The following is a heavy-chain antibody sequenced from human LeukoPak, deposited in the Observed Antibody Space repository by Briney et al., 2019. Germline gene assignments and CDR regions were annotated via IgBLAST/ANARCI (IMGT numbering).Heavy chain of an antibody. J-gene: IGHJ6*02. V-gene: IGHV4-59*01. CDR3: ARDSGRIHGYYYGMDV. CDR2: VYYSGST. Sequence: PSETLSLTCTVSGGSINTYHWSWIRQPPGKGLEWIGYVYYSGSTNYNPSLKSRVTIPVDTSKNQFSLKLSSVTAADTAVYYCARDSGRIHGYYYGMDVWGQGTTVTVSS. CDR1: GGSINTYH. D-gene: IGHD1-1*01.